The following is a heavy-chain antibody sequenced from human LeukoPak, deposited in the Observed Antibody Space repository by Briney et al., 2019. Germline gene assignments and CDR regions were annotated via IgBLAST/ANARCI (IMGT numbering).Heavy chain of an antibody. CDR3: AKNQLSVGLYYYDFFDY. Sequence: GGSLRLSCAASGFTFSSYWMHWVRQAPGKGLEWVSAISGSGGSTYYADSVKGRFTISRDNSKNTLYLQMNSLRAEDTAVYYCAKNQLSVGLYYYDFFDYWGQGTLVTVSS. CDR2: ISGSGGST. CDR1: GFTFSSYW. V-gene: IGHV3-23*01. D-gene: IGHD3-22*01. J-gene: IGHJ4*02.